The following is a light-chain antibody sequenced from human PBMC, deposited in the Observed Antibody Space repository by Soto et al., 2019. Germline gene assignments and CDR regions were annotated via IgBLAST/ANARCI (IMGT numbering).Light chain of an antibody. CDR2: EVS. J-gene: IGLJ2*01. CDR3: SSYAGSYTVV. Sequence: QSALTQPPSASGSLGQSVTFSCTGTSSDVGGYNYVSWYQQYPGKAPKLMIYEVSKRPSGVPDRFSGSKSGNTASLTVSGLQTEDEADYYCSSYAGSYTVVFGGGTKVTVL. CDR1: SSDVGGYNY. V-gene: IGLV2-8*01.